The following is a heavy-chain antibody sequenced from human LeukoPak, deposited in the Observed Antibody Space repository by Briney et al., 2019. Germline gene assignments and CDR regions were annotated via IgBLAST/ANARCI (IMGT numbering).Heavy chain of an antibody. J-gene: IGHJ3*02. CDR1: GGSFSGYY. CDR3: ARDQYSSGWPDDFDI. CDR2: INHSGST. V-gene: IGHV4-34*01. D-gene: IGHD6-19*01. Sequence: PSETLPLTCAVYGGSFSGYYRSWIRQPPGKGLEWIGEINHSGSTTYNPSLKSRVTISVDTSKNQFSLKLSSVTAADTAVYYCARDQYSSGWPDDFDIWGQGTMVTVSS.